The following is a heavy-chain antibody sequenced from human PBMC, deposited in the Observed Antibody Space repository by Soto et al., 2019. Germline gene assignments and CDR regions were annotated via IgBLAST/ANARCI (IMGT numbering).Heavy chain of an antibody. CDR3: ARGGGVGVAGSAAFDM. J-gene: IGHJ3*02. D-gene: IGHD3-3*01. Sequence: QLHLVQSGAVVKKPGASVTVSCSASGYPVTAYYMHWVRQAPGRGLEWMGGINPATGAAKYTQTFQGRVTMPRATSPGTVFMELSGLTSEDTAVFYCARGGGVGVAGSAAFDMWGQGTLVTVSS. CDR1: GYPVTAYY. CDR2: INPATGAA. V-gene: IGHV1-2*02.